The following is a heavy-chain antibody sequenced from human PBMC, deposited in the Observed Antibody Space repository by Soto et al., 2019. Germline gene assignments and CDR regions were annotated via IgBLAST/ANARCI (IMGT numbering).Heavy chain of an antibody. D-gene: IGHD3-22*01. Sequence: QVQLVQSGAEVRKPGSSVKVSCKASGGTFSRHAISWVRQAPGQGLEWMGGIIPIFGTANHAQKFQGRVTIIADESTSTVYKELSSLRSEDTAMYYCARGWRYDSNDYYYAYWGQGTLVIVSS. J-gene: IGHJ4*02. CDR1: GGTFSRHA. CDR3: ARGWRYDSNDYYYAY. V-gene: IGHV1-69*01. CDR2: IIPIFGTA.